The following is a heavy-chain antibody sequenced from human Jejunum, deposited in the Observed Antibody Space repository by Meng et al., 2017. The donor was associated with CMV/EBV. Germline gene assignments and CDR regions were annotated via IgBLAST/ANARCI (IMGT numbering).Heavy chain of an antibody. CDR3: ASQGYDFWSGYYAFDI. J-gene: IGHJ3*02. Sequence: FTGHYMHWVRQAPGQGLEWMGRINPKSGGANYAQKFQGRVTMTRDTSISTAYMELNRLRSDDTAVYYCASQGYDFWSGYYAFDIWGQGTKVTVSS. V-gene: IGHV1-2*02. D-gene: IGHD3-3*01. CDR2: INPKSGGA. CDR1: FTGHY.